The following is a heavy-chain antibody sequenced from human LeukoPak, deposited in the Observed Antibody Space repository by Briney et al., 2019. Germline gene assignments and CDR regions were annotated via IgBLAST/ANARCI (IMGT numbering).Heavy chain of an antibody. V-gene: IGHV3-9*01. D-gene: IGHD1-26*01. CDR3: ARNLRGAIVGAISYFDY. J-gene: IGHJ4*02. CDR1: GFTFDDYA. Sequence: GGSLGLSCAASGFTFDDYAMHWVRQAPGKGLEWVSGISWNSGSIGYADSVKGRFTISRDNAKNSLYLQMNSLRAEDTAVYYCARNLRGAIVGAISYFDYWGQGTLVTVSS. CDR2: ISWNSGSI.